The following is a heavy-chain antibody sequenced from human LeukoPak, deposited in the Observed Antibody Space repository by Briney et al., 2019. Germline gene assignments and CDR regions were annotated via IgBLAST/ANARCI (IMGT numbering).Heavy chain of an antibody. V-gene: IGHV4-30-4*07. J-gene: IGHJ4*02. CDR3: ARRVAGYYFDY. D-gene: IGHD6-19*01. Sequence: SQTLSLTCAVSGGSISSGGYSWSWIRQPPGKGLEWIGYIYYSGSTNYNPSLKSRVTISVDTSKNQFSLKLSSVTAADTAVYYCARRVAGYYFDYWGQGTLVTVSS. CDR1: GGSISSGGYS. CDR2: IYYSGST.